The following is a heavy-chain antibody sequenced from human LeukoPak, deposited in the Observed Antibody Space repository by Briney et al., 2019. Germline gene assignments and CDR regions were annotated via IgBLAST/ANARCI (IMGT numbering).Heavy chain of an antibody. CDR2: LIPMFRTP. J-gene: IGHJ4*02. V-gene: IGHV1-69*05. CDR3: ARDSTGTAWQLDY. CDR1: GGAFSSYA. D-gene: IGHD1-1*01. Sequence: GASVKVSCTAAGGAFSSYAFSWVRQAPGQGLEWMGGLIPMFRTPNYAQKFLGRVTITTDESTSTAYMELTSLGADDTAVYYCARDSTGTAWQLDYWGQGTLVTVSS.